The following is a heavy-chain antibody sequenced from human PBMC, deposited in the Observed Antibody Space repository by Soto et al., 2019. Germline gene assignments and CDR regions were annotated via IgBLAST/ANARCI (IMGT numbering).Heavy chain of an antibody. J-gene: IGHJ6*02. CDR2: IWYDGSNK. D-gene: IGHD3-3*01. V-gene: IGHV3-33*01. CDR1: RFSFSGYG. Sequence: CLRLSCAASRFSFSGYGMHWVRPAPGKGLEWVAVIWYDGSNKYYADSVKGRFTISRDNSKNTLYLQMNSLRAEDTAVYYCARDSWRGYYFLYFSTPPYGMDVWGQRTTVTVSS. CDR3: ARDSWRGYYFLYFSTPPYGMDV.